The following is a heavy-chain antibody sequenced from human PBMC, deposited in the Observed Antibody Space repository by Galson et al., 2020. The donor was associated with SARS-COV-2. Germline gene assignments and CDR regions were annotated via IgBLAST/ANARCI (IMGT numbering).Heavy chain of an antibody. D-gene: IGHD3-3*01. CDR3: ARPKVWSSPYYFDY. CDR2: IYPGDSDT. J-gene: IGHJ4*02. CDR1: GYTFTTYW. Sequence: KIGESLKFSCKGSGYTFTTYWIGWVRQMPGKGLEWMGIIYPGDSDTRYSPSFQGQVTISADKSIRTAYLQWSSLKASDTAVYYCARPKVWSSPYYFDYWGQGTVVTVSS. V-gene: IGHV5-51*01.